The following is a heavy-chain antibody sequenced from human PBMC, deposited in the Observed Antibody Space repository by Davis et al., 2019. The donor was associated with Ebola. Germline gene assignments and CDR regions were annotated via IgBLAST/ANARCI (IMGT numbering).Heavy chain of an antibody. CDR2: IRSKANSYAT. V-gene: IGHV3-73*01. CDR3: TTQWLVLFARDY. J-gene: IGHJ4*02. D-gene: IGHD6-19*01. Sequence: GGSLRLSCAASGFTFSGSAMHWVRQASEKGLEWVGRIRSKANSYATAYAASVKGRFTISRDDSKNTAYLQMNSLKTEDTAVYYCTTQWLVLFARDYWGQGTLVTVSS. CDR1: GFTFSGSA.